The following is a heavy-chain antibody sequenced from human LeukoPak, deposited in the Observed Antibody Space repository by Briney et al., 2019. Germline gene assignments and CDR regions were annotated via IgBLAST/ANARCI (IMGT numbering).Heavy chain of an antibody. J-gene: IGHJ4*02. CDR3: ARGYYGSGSYCD. CDR2: MNPNSGNT. CDR1: GYTFTSYD. D-gene: IGHD3-10*01. Sequence: GASVKVSCKASGYTFTSYDINWVRQATGQGLEWMGWMNPNSGNTGYAQKFQGRVTMTRNTSISTAYMELSNLRSEDTAVYYCARGYYGSGSYCDWGQGTLVTVSS. V-gene: IGHV1-8*01.